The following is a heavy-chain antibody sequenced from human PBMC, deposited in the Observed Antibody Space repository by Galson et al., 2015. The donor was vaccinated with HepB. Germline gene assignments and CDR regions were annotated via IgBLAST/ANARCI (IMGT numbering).Heavy chain of an antibody. J-gene: IGHJ4*02. CDR2: IWYDGSNK. CDR3: ARDRGSGWYVEGYYFDY. Sequence: SLRLSCAASGFTFSSYGMHWVRQAPGKGLEWVAVIWYDGSNKYYADSVKGRFTISRDNSKNTLYLQMNSLRAEDTAVYYCARDRGSGWYVEGYYFDYWGQGTLVTVSS. CDR1: GFTFSSYG. V-gene: IGHV3-33*01. D-gene: IGHD6-19*01.